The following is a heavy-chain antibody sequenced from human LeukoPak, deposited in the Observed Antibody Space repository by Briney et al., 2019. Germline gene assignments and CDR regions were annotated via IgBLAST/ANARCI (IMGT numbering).Heavy chain of an antibody. CDR3: ARQQSLAAGTRWFDP. D-gene: IGHD6-13*01. Sequence: SETLSLTCAVYGGSFSGYYWSWIRQPPGKGLEWIGEINHSGSTNYNPSLKSRVTISVDTSKNQFSLKLSSVTAADTAVYYCARQQSLAAGTRWFDPWGQGTLVTVSS. CDR1: GGSFSGYY. J-gene: IGHJ5*02. CDR2: INHSGST. V-gene: IGHV4-34*01.